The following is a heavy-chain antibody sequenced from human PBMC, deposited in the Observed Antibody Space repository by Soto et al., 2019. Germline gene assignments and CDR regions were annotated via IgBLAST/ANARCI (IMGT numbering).Heavy chain of an antibody. Sequence: VGSLRLSCAASGFTCSSYSMNWVRQAPGKGLEWVSSISSSSSYIYYADSVKGRFTISRDNAKNSLYLQMNSLRAEDTAVYYCARSPYEYYGMDVWGQGTTVTVSS. CDR2: ISSSSSYI. CDR3: ARSPYEYYGMDV. J-gene: IGHJ6*02. CDR1: GFTCSSYS. V-gene: IGHV3-21*01.